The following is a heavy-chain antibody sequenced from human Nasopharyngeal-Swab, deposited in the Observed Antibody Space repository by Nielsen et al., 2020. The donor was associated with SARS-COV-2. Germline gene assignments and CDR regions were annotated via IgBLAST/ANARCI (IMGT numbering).Heavy chain of an antibody. D-gene: IGHD5-24*01. V-gene: IGHV5-51*01. Sequence: ASLKISCQGSGYSFTTSWIGLVRPMPGQGLEWMGIIDPTDSDTRYSPSFQGQVTISADKSLNTAYLQWSSLKASDTAMYYCARGADGYSSYFDYWGQGTLVTVSS. J-gene: IGHJ4*02. CDR1: GYSFTTSW. CDR2: IDPTDSDT. CDR3: ARGADGYSSYFDY.